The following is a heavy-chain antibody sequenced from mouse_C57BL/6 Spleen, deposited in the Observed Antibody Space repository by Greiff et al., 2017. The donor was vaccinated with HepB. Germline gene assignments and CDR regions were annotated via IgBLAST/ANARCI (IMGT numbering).Heavy chain of an antibody. V-gene: IGHV1-53*01. D-gene: IGHD2-3*01. CDR1: GYTFTSYW. CDR3: ARPDGYHYAMSY. CDR2: INPSNGGT. J-gene: IGHJ4*01. Sequence: QVQLQQPGTELVKPGASVKLSCKASGYTFTSYWMHWVKQRPGQGLEWMGNINPSNGGTNYNEKFKSKATLTVDKSSSTAYMQLSSLTSEDSAVYYCARPDGYHYAMSYWGQGTSVTVSS.